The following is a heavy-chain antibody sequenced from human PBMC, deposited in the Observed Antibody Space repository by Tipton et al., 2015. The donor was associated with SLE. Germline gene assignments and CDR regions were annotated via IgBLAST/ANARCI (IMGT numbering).Heavy chain of an antibody. J-gene: IGHJ4*02. Sequence: LRLSCTVSGGSISSGSHYWSWIRQPPGKGLEWIGYIYYSGSTNYNPSLKSRVTISVDTSKNQFSLKLSSVTAADTAVYYCARGYGSGYDYWGQGTLVTVSS. V-gene: IGHV4-61*01. D-gene: IGHD3-10*01. CDR2: IYYSGST. CDR1: GGSISSGSHY. CDR3: ARGYGSGYDY.